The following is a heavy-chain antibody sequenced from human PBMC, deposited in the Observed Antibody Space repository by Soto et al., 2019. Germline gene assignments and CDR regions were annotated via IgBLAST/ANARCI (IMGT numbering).Heavy chain of an antibody. D-gene: IGHD6-13*01. CDR1: GDSISSGGYY. Sequence: QVQLQESGPGLVKPSQTLSLTCTVSGDSISSGGYYWSWIRQHPGKGLEWIGYIYYSGSTYYNPSLKSRVTISVDTSKNQCSLKLSSVTAADTAVYYCARGWSSSWYYYYYGMDVWGQGTTVTVSS. CDR2: IYYSGST. V-gene: IGHV4-31*03. J-gene: IGHJ6*02. CDR3: ARGWSSSWYYYYYGMDV.